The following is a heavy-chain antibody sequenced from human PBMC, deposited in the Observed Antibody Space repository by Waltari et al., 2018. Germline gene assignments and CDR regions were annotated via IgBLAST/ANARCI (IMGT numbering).Heavy chain of an antibody. J-gene: IGHJ4*02. D-gene: IGHD2-21*02. CDR1: GFTFDNFA. CDR2: INWNSGKR. V-gene: IGHV3-9*01. CDR3: AKGSGGDPWPDY. Sequence: EVQLVESGGVLVQPGRSLRLSCAASGFTFDNFAMHLVRQAQGKGLEWVESINWNSGKRGYADSVKGRFTISRDNAKNSLYLQMNSLRTEDTALYYCAKGSGGDPWPDYWGQGTLVIVSS.